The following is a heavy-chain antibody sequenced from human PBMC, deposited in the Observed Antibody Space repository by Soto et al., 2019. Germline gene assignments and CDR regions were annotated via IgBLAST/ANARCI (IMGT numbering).Heavy chain of an antibody. CDR2: TSNFGCT. V-gene: IGHV4-31*03. CDR1: GGSITSSGYY. CDR3: ARGGGSTKVDY. D-gene: IGHD2-2*01. J-gene: IGHJ4*02. Sequence: QVQLQESGQGLVKPSQTLSLTCTVSGGSITSSGYYWSWIRQHPGEGLEWIGFTSNFGCTSYNPSLKSRGTISVDTSSNQFSLNRKSVTAADTAVYDCARGGGSTKVDYWGQGSLVTVS.